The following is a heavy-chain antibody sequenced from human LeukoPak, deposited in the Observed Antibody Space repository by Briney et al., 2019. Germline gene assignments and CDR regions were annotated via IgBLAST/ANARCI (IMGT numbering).Heavy chain of an antibody. V-gene: IGHV4-30-2*01. CDR2: IYHSGST. D-gene: IGHD5-12*01. CDR3: ARGEGVATLDY. Sequence: PSQTLSLTCAVSGGSISSGGYSWSWIRQPPGKGLEWIGYIYHSGSTYYNPSLKSRVTISVDRSKNQFSLKLSSVPAADTAVYYCARGEGVATLDYWGQGTLVTVSS. J-gene: IGHJ4*02. CDR1: GGSISSGGYS.